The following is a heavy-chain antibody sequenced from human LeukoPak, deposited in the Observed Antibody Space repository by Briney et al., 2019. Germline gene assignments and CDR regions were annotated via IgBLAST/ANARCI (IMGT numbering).Heavy chain of an antibody. J-gene: IGHJ4*02. CDR1: GGSISSYY. D-gene: IGHD3-10*01. CDR2: IYYSGST. Sequence: SETLSLTCTVSGGSISSYYWSWIRQPPGKGLEWIGYIYYSGSTNYNSSLKSRVTISVDTSKNQFSLKLSSVTAADTAVYFCARGFRGPNFDHWGQGTLVTVSS. V-gene: IGHV4-59*08. CDR3: ARGFRGPNFDH.